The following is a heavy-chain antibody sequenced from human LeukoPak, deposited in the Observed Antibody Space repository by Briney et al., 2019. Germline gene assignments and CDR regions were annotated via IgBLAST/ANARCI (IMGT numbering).Heavy chain of an antibody. J-gene: IGHJ4*02. V-gene: IGHV4-38-2*01. Sequence: PSETLSLTCAVSGYSISSGYYWGWIRQPPGKGPEWIGSIYHSGSTYYNPSLKSRVTISVDTSKNQFSLKLSSVSAADTAVYYCARRGATTFDYWGQGTLVTVSS. D-gene: IGHD1-26*01. CDR2: IYHSGST. CDR3: ARRGATTFDY. CDR1: GYSISSGYY.